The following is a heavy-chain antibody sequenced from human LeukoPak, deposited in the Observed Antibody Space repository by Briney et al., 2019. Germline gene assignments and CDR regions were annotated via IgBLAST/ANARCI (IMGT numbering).Heavy chain of an antibody. D-gene: IGHD3-10*01. CDR1: GRSISSSSYY. CDR3: ARLVESYYGSGSYWFDP. J-gene: IGHJ5*02. V-gene: IGHV4-39*01. CDR2: MYYSGST. Sequence: SVTLSLTCTVSGRSISSSSYYWALIRQPPGKGLEWVGCMYYSGSTYYNPSLKSRVTISVDTSKNQFSLKLSSVTAADTAVYYCARLVESYYGSGSYWFDPWGQGTLVTVSS.